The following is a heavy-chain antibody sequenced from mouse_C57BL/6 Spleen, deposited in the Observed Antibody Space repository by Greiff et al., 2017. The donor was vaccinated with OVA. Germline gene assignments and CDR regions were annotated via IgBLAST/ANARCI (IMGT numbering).Heavy chain of an antibody. V-gene: IGHV3-6*01. CDR1: GYSITSGYY. D-gene: IGHD2-5*01. CDR3: ARGLNYSILDY. CDR2: ISYDGSN. J-gene: IGHJ2*01. Sequence: EVKLMESGPGLVKPSQSLSLTCSVTGYSITSGYYWNWIRQFPGNKLEWMGYISYDGSNNYNPSLKNRISITRDTSKNQFFLKLNSVTTEDTATYYCARGLNYSILDYWGQGTTLTVSS.